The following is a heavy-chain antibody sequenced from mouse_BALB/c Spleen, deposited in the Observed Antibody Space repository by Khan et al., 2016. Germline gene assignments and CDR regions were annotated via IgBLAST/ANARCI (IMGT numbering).Heavy chain of an antibody. V-gene: IGHV2-6-7*01. CDR2: IWGDGST. J-gene: IGHJ4*01. CDR3: ARVWGDY. Sequence: VQLQESGPGLVAPSQSLSITCTVAGFSLTGYGVNWVRQPPGKGLEWLGMIWGDGSTDYNSALKSRLNINKDNSKSQVFLKMNSLQTDDTARYYCARVWGDYWGQGTSVTVSS. D-gene: IGHD1-1*02. CDR1: GFSLTGYG.